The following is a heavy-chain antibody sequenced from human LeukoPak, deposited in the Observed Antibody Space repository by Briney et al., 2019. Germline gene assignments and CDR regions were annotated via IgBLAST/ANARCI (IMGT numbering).Heavy chain of an antibody. CDR1: GGTFSSHA. Sequence: SVKVSCKASGGTFSSHAISWVRQAPGQGLEWMGGIIPIFGTANYAQKFQGRVTITADESTSTAYMELSSLRSEDTAVYYCARHPIVVVPAGAYYYYYGMDVWGKGTTVTVSS. D-gene: IGHD2-2*01. J-gene: IGHJ6*04. CDR3: ARHPIVVVPAGAYYYYYGMDV. CDR2: IIPIFGTA. V-gene: IGHV1-69*01.